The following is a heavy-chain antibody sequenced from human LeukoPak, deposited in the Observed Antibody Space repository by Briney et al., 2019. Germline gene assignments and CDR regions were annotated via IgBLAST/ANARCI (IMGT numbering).Heavy chain of an antibody. CDR1: GFTFSSYE. D-gene: IGHD3-22*01. Sequence: PGGSLRLSCAASGFTFSSYEMNWVRQAPGKGLEWVSYIGSSGSTIYYADSVKGRFTISRDNAKNSLYLQMNSLRAEDTAVYYCAREVVVDAFDIWGQGTMVTVSS. CDR2: IGSSGSTI. J-gene: IGHJ3*02. V-gene: IGHV3-48*03. CDR3: AREVVVDAFDI.